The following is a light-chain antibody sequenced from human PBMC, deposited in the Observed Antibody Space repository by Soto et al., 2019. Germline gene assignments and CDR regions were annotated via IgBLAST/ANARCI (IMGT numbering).Light chain of an antibody. CDR3: CSYAGSYTFGV. J-gene: IGLJ1*01. Sequence: QSVLTQPRSVSGSPGQSVTISCTGTSSDVGGYNYVSWYQQHPGKAPKRMIYDVSKRPSGVPDRFSGSKSGNTASLTISGLQAEYEADYYCCSYAGSYTFGVFGTGTKVTVL. CDR1: SSDVGGYNY. V-gene: IGLV2-11*01. CDR2: DVS.